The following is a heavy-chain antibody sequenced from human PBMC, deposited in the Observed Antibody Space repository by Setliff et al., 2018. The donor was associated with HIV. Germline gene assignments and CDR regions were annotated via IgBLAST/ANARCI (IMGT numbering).Heavy chain of an antibody. CDR3: ARNFWNGPPDYYYYGMDV. J-gene: IGHJ6*02. CDR1: GDSINSYY. CDR2: IYTSGTP. D-gene: IGHD3-3*01. V-gene: IGHV4-4*07. Sequence: PSETLSLTCTVSGDSINSYYWSWIRQPAGKGLDWIGRIYTSGTPNYNPSLKRRVTMSLDTSKNQFSLKVRSVTASDTAVYYCARNFWNGPPDYYYYGMDVWGQGTTVTVS.